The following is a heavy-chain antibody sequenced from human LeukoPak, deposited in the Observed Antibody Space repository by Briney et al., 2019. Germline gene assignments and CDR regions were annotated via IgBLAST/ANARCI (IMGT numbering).Heavy chain of an antibody. CDR3: ARVPAARWLGGDWFDP. V-gene: IGHV1-8*01. CDR1: GYTFTSYD. J-gene: IGHJ5*02. Sequence: ASVKASCKASGYTFTSYDINWVRQATGQGLEWMGWMNPNSGNTGYAQKFQGRVTMTRNTSISTAYMELSSLRSEDTAVYYCARVPAARWLGGDWFDPWGQGTLVTVSS. CDR2: MNPNSGNT. D-gene: IGHD6-6*01.